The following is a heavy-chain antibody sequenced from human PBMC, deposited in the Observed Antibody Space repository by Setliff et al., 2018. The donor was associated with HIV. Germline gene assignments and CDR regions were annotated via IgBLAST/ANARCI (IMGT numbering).Heavy chain of an antibody. Sequence: ASVKVSCKASGFTFTDSAVQWVRQTRGQRLEWIGWIVVGRGNTNYAQQFQGRVTIIRDMSTSTAYMELSSLRSEDTAVYYCVADPSISMVRGLILGSTFDIWGQGTMVTVSS. CDR2: IVVGRGNT. D-gene: IGHD3-10*01. V-gene: IGHV1-58*01. CDR3: VADPSISMVRGLILGSTFDI. J-gene: IGHJ3*02. CDR1: GFTFTDSA.